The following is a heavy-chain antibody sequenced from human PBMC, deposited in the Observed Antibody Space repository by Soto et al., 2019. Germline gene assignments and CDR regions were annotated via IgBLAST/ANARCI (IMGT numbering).Heavy chain of an antibody. D-gene: IGHD1-1*01. J-gene: IGHJ4*02. CDR3: ARAKEGMATTFDY. V-gene: IGHV3-11*01. Sequence: QVQLVQSGGGLVKPGGSLRLSCAASGFIFSDYYMSWIRQAPGKGLEWVSYISSSGSARYYADSVKGRFTISRDNAKNSLYLQMNSLRAEDTAVYYCARAKEGMATTFDYWGQVTLVTVSS. CDR2: ISSSGSAR. CDR1: GFIFSDYY.